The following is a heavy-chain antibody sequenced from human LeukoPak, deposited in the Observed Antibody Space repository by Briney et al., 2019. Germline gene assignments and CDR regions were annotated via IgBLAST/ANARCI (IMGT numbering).Heavy chain of an antibody. J-gene: IGHJ4*02. Sequence: PGGSLRLSCAASGFTFSSYAMHWVRQAPGKGLEWVAVISYDGSNIYYADSVKGRFTISRDNSKNTLYLQMNSLRAEDTAVYYCARAFDYWGQGTLVTVSS. CDR2: ISYDGSNI. V-gene: IGHV3-30*04. CDR3: ARAFDY. CDR1: GFTFSSYA.